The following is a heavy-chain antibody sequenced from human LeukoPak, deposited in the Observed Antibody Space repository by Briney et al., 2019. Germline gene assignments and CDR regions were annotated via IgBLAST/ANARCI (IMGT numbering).Heavy chain of an antibody. CDR3: ARVGSTYYYYYMDV. CDR1: GFTFSSYS. V-gene: IGHV3-21*01. CDR2: ISSSSSYI. J-gene: IGHJ6*03. D-gene: IGHD3-10*01. Sequence: GGSLRLSCAASGFTFSSYSMNWVRQAPGKGLEWVSSISSSSSYIYYADSVRGRFTISRDNAKNSLYLQMNSLRAEDTAVYYCARVGSTYYYYYMDVWGKGTTVTVSS.